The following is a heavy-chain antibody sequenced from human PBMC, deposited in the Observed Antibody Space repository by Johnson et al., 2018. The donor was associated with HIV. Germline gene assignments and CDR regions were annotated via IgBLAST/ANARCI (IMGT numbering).Heavy chain of an antibody. J-gene: IGHJ3*02. D-gene: IGHD6-6*01. Sequence: VQLVESGGGLVQPGGSLRLSCAASGFTFSSYAMDWVRQTPGKVLAWVSAVSAGGDNTYYADSVEGRFTISRDNSKNTLYLQMNSLRAEDTAVYYCARELRIAARGLAFDIWGQGTMVTVSS. CDR2: VSAGGDNT. V-gene: IGHV3-23*04. CDR1: GFTFSSYA. CDR3: ARELRIAARGLAFDI.